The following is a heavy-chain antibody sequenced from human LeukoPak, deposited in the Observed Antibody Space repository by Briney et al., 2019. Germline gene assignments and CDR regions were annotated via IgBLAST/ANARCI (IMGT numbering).Heavy chain of an antibody. CDR2: ISAYNGNT. CDR3: ARDVEMATRGDAAFDI. J-gene: IGHJ3*02. V-gene: IGHV1-18*01. D-gene: IGHD5-24*01. Sequence: GAAVKVSFKASGYTFTSYGISWVRQAPGQGLEWMGWISAYNGNTNYAQKLQGRGTMTTDTSTSTAYMELRSLRSDDTAVYYCARDVEMATRGDAAFDIWGQGTMVTVSS. CDR1: GYTFTSYG.